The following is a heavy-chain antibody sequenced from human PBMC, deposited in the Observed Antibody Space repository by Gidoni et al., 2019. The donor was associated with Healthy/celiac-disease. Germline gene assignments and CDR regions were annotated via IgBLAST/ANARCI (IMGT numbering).Heavy chain of an antibody. V-gene: IGHV3-7*03. CDR1: GFNLRSYG. D-gene: IGHD3-10*01. CDR2: IKQDGSEK. CDR3: ARDHFITMVWGVIRRSDAFDI. J-gene: IGHJ3*02. Sequence: EVQLVGSGGGLVRPGGSLSLSCAASGFNLRSYGLSWVRQAPGKGLEWVANIKQDGSEKYYVDAVKGRFTISRDNAKNSLYLQMNSLRAEDTAVYYCARDHFITMVWGVIRRSDAFDIWGQGTMVTVSS.